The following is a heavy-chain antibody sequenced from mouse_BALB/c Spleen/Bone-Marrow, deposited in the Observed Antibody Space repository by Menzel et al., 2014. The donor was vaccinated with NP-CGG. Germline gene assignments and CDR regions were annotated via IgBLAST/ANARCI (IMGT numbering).Heavy chain of an antibody. J-gene: IGHJ4*01. CDR1: GFTFTDYY. CDR3: ARYDGYSDNAMDY. D-gene: IGHD2-3*01. CDR2: IRNKANGYTT. Sequence: EVKLVESGGGLVQPGSSLILSCAPSGFTFTDYYMNWVRQPPGKALEWLSFIRNKANGYTTEFSASVKGRFTISRDNSQSILYLQMNTLRAEDSATYYCARYDGYSDNAMDYWGQGTSVTVSS. V-gene: IGHV7-3*02.